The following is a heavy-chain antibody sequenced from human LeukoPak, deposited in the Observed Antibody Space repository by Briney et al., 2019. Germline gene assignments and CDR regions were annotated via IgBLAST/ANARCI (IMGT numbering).Heavy chain of an antibody. D-gene: IGHD6-6*01. Sequence: ASVKVSCKASGYTFTSYDINWVRQATGQGLEWMGWMNPNSGNTGYAQKFQGRVTMTRNTSISTAYMELSSLRSEDTAVYYCARVTPLSQVAVRRKRWFDPWGQGTLVTVSS. J-gene: IGHJ5*02. V-gene: IGHV1-8*01. CDR3: ARVTPLSQVAVRRKRWFDP. CDR2: MNPNSGNT. CDR1: GYTFTSYD.